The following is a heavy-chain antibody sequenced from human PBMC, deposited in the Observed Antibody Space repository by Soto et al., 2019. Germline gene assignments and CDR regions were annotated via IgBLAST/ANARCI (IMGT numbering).Heavy chain of an antibody. CDR1: GGSFSGYY. Sequence: QVQLQQWGAGLLKPSETLSLTCAVYGGSFSGYYWSWIRQPPGKGLEWIGEINHSGSTNYNPSLKSRVTISVDTSKNQFSLKLSSVTAADTAVYYCARGRRTVYYYYYYGMDVWGQGTTVTVSS. CDR3: ARGRRTVYYYYYYGMDV. CDR2: INHSGST. V-gene: IGHV4-34*01. J-gene: IGHJ6*02. D-gene: IGHD4-4*01.